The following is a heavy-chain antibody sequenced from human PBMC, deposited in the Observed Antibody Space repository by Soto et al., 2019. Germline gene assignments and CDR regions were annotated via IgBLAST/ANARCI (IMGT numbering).Heavy chain of an antibody. J-gene: IGHJ4*02. Sequence: QAQLVESGGGVVQPGRSLRLSCAASGFTFSSYGMHWVRQAPGKGLEWVAVIWYDGSNKYYADSVKGRFTISRDNSKNTLYLQMNSLRAEDTAVYYCARTGGGSYGGFDYWGQGTLVTVSS. CDR2: IWYDGSNK. D-gene: IGHD1-26*01. CDR1: GFTFSSYG. V-gene: IGHV3-33*01. CDR3: ARTGGGSYGGFDY.